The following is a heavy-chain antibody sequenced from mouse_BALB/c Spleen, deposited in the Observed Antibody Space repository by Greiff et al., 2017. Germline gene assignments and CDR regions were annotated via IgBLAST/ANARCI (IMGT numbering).Heavy chain of an antibody. CDR3: ARVLYGNYGGLGY. D-gene: IGHD2-1*01. V-gene: IGHV7-3*02. CDR1: GFTFTDYY. J-gene: IGHJ2*01. CDR2: IRNKANGYTT. Sequence: EVKLVESGGGLVQPGGSLRLSCATSGFTFTDYYMSWVRQPPGKALEWLGFIRNKANGYTTEYSASVKGRFTISRDNSQSILYLQMNTLRAEDSATYYCARVLYGNYGGLGYWGQGTTLTVSS.